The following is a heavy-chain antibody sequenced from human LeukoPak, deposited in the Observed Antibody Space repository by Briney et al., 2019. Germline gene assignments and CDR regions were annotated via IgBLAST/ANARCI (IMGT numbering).Heavy chain of an antibody. J-gene: IGHJ4*02. V-gene: IGHV4-59*01. CDR1: GGSISSYY. CDR2: IYYSGST. CDR3: AASHVEYNWNYLDY. D-gene: IGHD1-20*01. Sequence: SETLSLTCTVSGGSISSYYWSWIRQPPGKGLEWIGYIYYSGSTNYNPSLKSRVTISVDTSKNQFSLKLSSVTAADTAVYYCAASHVEYNWNYLDYWGQGTLVTVSS.